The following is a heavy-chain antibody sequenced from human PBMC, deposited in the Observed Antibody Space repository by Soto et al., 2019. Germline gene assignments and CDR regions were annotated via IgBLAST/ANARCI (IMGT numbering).Heavy chain of an antibody. D-gene: IGHD4-17*01. CDR1: GFTFSSFA. CDR3: ARNSEAYGGNLCYFDS. V-gene: IGHV3-30-3*01. Sequence: GGSLRLSCAASGFTFSSFAIHWVRQAPGKGLEWVSIVSFDGNIEYYADSVKGRFTISRDNSKNTVYLQLNGLRADDTAVYYCARNSEAYGGNLCYFDSWGQGTLVTVSS. CDR2: VSFDGNIE. J-gene: IGHJ4*02.